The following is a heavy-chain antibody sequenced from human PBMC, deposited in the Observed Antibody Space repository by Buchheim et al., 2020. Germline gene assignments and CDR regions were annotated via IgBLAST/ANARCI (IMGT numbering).Heavy chain of an antibody. CDR3: ARVALYDFWSGYYTGYYYYGMDV. CDR1: GGSISSSNW. J-gene: IGHJ6*02. Sequence: QVQLQESGPGLVKPSGTLSLTCAVSGGSISSSNWWSWVRQPPGKGLEWIGEIYHSGSTNYNPSLKSRVTISVDKPKNQFTLKLSSVTAADTAVYYCARVALYDFWSGYYTGYYYYGMDVWGQGTT. V-gene: IGHV4-4*02. CDR2: IYHSGST. D-gene: IGHD3-3*01.